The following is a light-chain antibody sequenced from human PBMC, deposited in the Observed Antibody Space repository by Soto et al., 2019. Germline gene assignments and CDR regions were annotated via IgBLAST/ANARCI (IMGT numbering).Light chain of an antibody. Sequence: QSVLTQPPSVSGAPGQRVTISCTGSSSHIGAGHVVHWYQQLPGTAPKLLIYGNNNRPSGVPDRFSVSKSGTSASLAITGRQPEDEADYYCQSYDSGRYVFGTGTKVTLL. V-gene: IGLV1-40*01. CDR1: SSHIGAGHV. J-gene: IGLJ1*01. CDR3: QSYDSGRYV. CDR2: GNN.